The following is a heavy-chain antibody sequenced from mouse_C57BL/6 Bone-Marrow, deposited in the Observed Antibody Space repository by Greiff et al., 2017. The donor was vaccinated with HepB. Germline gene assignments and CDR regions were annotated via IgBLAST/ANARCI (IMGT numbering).Heavy chain of an antibody. Sequence: QVQLQQSGAELVKPGASVKMSCKASGYTFTSYWITWVKQRPGQGLEWIGDIYPGSGSTNYNEKFKSKATLTVDTSSSTAYMQLSSLTSEDSAVYYCAKGDGSSSYYFDYWGQGTTLTVSS. D-gene: IGHD1-1*01. CDR1: GYTFTSYW. CDR2: IYPGSGST. J-gene: IGHJ2*01. CDR3: AKGDGSSSYYFDY. V-gene: IGHV1-55*01.